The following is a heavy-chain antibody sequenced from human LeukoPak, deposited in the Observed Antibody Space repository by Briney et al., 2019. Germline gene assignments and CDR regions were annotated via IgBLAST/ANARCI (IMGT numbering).Heavy chain of an antibody. D-gene: IGHD3-10*01. Sequence: PSETLSLTCAVYGGSFSGYYWSWIRQPPGKGLEWIGEINHSGGTNYNPSLKSRVTISVDTSKNQFSLKLSSVTAADTAVYYCASGLASSGWFDPWGQGTLVTVSS. V-gene: IGHV4-34*01. CDR1: GGSFSGYY. CDR2: INHSGGT. J-gene: IGHJ5*02. CDR3: ASGLASSGWFDP.